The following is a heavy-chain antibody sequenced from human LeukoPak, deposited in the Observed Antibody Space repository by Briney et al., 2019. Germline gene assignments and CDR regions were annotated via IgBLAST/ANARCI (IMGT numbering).Heavy chain of an antibody. CDR3: AKLAAADPFDY. CDR2: ISYDGSNK. D-gene: IGHD6-13*01. J-gene: IGHJ4*02. Sequence: GGSLRLSCAASGFTFSSYGMHWVRQAPGKGLEWVAVISYDGSNKYYADSVKGRFTISRDNSKNTLYLQMNSLRAEDTAVYYCAKLAAADPFDYWGQGTLVTVSS. V-gene: IGHV3-30*18. CDR1: GFTFSSYG.